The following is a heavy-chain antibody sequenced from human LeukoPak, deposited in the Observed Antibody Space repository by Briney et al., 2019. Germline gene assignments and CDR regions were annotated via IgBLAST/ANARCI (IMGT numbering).Heavy chain of an antibody. J-gene: IGHJ6*03. V-gene: IGHV4-4*09. Sequence: SETLSLTCTVSGGSISSYYWSWIRQPPGKGLEWIGYIYTSGSTNYNPSLKSRVTISVDTSENQFSLKLSSVTAADTAVYYCARSYSYGLSYYYMDVWGKGTTVTVSS. CDR1: GGSISSYY. CDR3: ARSYSYGLSYYYMDV. D-gene: IGHD5-18*01. CDR2: IYTSGST.